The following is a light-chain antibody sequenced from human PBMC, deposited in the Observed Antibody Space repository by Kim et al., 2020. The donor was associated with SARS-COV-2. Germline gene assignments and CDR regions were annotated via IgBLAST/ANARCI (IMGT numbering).Light chain of an antibody. CDR1: SSNIGNNY. J-gene: IGLJ3*02. CDR2: DNN. Sequence: GQKVTISCSGSSSNIGNNYVSWYQHLPGTAPKLLIYDNNKRPSGIPDRFSGSKSGTSATLGITGLQTGDEADYYCATWDSSLSGWVFGGGTKVTVL. V-gene: IGLV1-51*01. CDR3: ATWDSSLSGWV.